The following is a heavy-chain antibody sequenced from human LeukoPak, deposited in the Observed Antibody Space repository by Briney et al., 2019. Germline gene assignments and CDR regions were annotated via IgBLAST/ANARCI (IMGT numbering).Heavy chain of an antibody. CDR3: ARARGFGDPLGAFDI. D-gene: IGHD3-10*01. J-gene: IGHJ3*02. V-gene: IGHV1-18*01. CDR1: GYTFTSYG. CDR2: ISAYNGNT. Sequence: ASVKVSCKASGYTFTSYGISWVRQAPGQGLEWMGWISAYNGNTNYAQKLQGRVTMTTDTSTSTAYMELRSLRSDDTAVYYCARARGFGDPLGAFDIWGQGTMVTVSS.